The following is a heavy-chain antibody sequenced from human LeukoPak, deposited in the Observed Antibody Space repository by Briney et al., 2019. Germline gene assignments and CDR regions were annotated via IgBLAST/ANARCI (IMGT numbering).Heavy chain of an antibody. CDR3: ARGEWELISHYWYFDL. CDR1: GDSVSSNSAA. V-gene: IGHV6-1*01. J-gene: IGHJ2*01. Sequence: SQTLSLTCAISGDSVSSNSAAWNWIRQSPSRGLEWLGRTYYRSKWYNEYAVSVKSRITINPDTSKNQFSLQLNSVTPEDTAVYYCARGEWELISHYWYFDLWGRGTLVTVSS. D-gene: IGHD1-26*01. CDR2: TYYRSKWYN.